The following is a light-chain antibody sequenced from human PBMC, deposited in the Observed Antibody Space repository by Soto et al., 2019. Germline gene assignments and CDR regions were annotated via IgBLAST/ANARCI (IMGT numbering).Light chain of an antibody. Sequence: PSEGATRSCGATQSLTSSYLAWYQQKPGQAPRLLIYGASRRATGIPDRFSGSGSGTDFTLTISRLEPEDFAVYYCQQYDASLWTFGQGTRLEIK. V-gene: IGKV3-20*01. J-gene: IGKJ2*02. CDR1: QSLTSSY. CDR2: GAS. CDR3: QQYDASLWT.